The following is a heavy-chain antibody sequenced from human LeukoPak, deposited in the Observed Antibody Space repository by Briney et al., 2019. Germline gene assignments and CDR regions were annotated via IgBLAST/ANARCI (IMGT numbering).Heavy chain of an antibody. CDR2: IYYSGST. V-gene: IGHV4-59*01. CDR3: AREAHNSGGFDY. J-gene: IGHJ4*02. CDR1: GGSISSYY. D-gene: IGHD6-19*01. Sequence: SETLSLTCTVSGGSISSYYWSWIRQPPGKGLEWIGYIYYSGSTNYNPSLKSRVTISVDTSKNQFSLKLSSVTAADTAVYYCAREAHNSGGFDYWGRGTLVTVSS.